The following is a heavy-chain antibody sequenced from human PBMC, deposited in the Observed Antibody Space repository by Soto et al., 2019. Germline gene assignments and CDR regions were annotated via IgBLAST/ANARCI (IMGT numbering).Heavy chain of an antibody. D-gene: IGHD3-22*01. V-gene: IGHV3-23*01. CDR3: ARARSSTMIVVTNHWYFDL. J-gene: IGHJ2*01. CDR1: GFTFTNYA. CDR2: ISGSAEIT. Sequence: PGGSLRLSCAASGFTFTNYAMSWVRQAPGRGLEWVSAISGSAEITHYADSVKGRFSISRDNSKNTLYLQMNSLRVEDTAVYFCARARSSTMIVVTNHWYFDLWGRGTLVTVSS.